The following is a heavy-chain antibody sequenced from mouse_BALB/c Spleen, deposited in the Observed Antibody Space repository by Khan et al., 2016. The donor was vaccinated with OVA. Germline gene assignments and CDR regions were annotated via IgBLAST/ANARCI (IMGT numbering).Heavy chain of an antibody. CDR2: IWGDGST. J-gene: IGHJ4*01. CDR3: GKWGDGSTDAMDY. CDR1: GFSLTNYG. Sequence: QVQLKESGPGLVAPSQILSITCTVSGFSLTNYGVNWVRQPPGKGLEWLGVIWGDGSTNYHSALISRLSISKDNSKSQVFLTLNSLQTDDTSTYYCGKWGDGSTDAMDYWGQGTSVTGSS. D-gene: IGHD2-3*01. V-gene: IGHV2-3*01.